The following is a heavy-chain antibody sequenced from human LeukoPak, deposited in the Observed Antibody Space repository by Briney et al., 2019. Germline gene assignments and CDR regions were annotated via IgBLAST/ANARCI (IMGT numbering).Heavy chain of an antibody. CDR1: GGSISSYY. D-gene: IGHD3-22*01. Sequence: SETLSLTCTVSGGSISSYYWSWIRQPPGKGLEWIGRIYTSGSTNYNPSLKSRVTISVDTSKNQFSLKLSSVTAADTAVYYCARDPNYYDSSGYDYWGQGTLVTVSS. J-gene: IGHJ4*02. CDR2: IYTSGST. V-gene: IGHV4-4*08. CDR3: ARDPNYYDSSGYDY.